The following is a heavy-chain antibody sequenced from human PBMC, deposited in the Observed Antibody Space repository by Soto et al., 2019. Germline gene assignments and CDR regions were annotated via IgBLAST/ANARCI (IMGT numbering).Heavy chain of an antibody. CDR3: ARRPHLADNVELDY. Sequence: QVQLVQSGAEVKKPGASVTVSCKASGYTFTNYGINWVRQAPGQGLEWMGWISAYSGHTNYAQKLQERVPMPTDTSTSTAYMELRSLRSDDTAVYYCARRPHLADNVELDYWGQGTLVTVSS. CDR1: GYTFTNYG. CDR2: ISAYSGHT. J-gene: IGHJ4*02. D-gene: IGHD6-19*01. V-gene: IGHV1-18*01.